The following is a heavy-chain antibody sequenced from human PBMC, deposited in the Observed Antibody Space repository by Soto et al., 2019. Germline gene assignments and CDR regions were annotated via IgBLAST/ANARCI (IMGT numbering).Heavy chain of an antibody. D-gene: IGHD2-2*01. CDR2: INHSGST. Sequence: SETLSLTCAVYGGSFSGYYWSWIRQPPGKGLEWIGEINHSGSTNYNPSLKSRVTISVDTSKNQFSLKLSSVTAADTAVYYCARGPGGARFVVVPAAPKGSDYWGQGTLVTVSS. J-gene: IGHJ4*02. CDR1: GGSFSGYY. V-gene: IGHV4-34*01. CDR3: ARGPGGARFVVVPAAPKGSDY.